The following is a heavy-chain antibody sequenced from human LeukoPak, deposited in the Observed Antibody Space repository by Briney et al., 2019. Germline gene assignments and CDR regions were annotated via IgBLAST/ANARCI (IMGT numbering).Heavy chain of an antibody. V-gene: IGHV3-66*01. D-gene: IGHD2-2*01. Sequence: GGSLRLSCAASGFTVSSNYMSWVRQAPGKGLEWVSVIYSGGSTYYADSVKGRFTISRDNSKNTLYLQMNSLRAEDTAVYYCARDLSGRSTSPTPLDYWGQGTLVTVSS. CDR1: GFTVSSNY. J-gene: IGHJ4*02. CDR3: ARDLSGRSTSPTPLDY. CDR2: IYSGGST.